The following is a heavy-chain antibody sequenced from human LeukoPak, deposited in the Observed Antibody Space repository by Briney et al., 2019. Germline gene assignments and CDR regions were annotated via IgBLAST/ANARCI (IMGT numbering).Heavy chain of an antibody. Sequence: GGSLRLSCAASGFTFNSYWFHWVRQAPGKGLVWVSRINSDGSDTIYTDSVKVRFTTPRDNAKSTVYLQMNSLKAEDTAVYYCARGGYHHGFDIWGQGTMVTVSS. D-gene: IGHD2-15*01. V-gene: IGHV3-74*01. J-gene: IGHJ3*02. CDR1: GFTFNSYW. CDR2: INSDGSDT. CDR3: ARGGYHHGFDI.